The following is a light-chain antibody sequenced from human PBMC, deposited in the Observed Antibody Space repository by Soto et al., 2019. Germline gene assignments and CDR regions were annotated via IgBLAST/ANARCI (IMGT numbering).Light chain of an antibody. CDR3: SSFSSSSTYV. J-gene: IGLJ1*01. CDR2: EVS. V-gene: IGLV2-14*01. Sequence: HSVLTQPASVSGSPGQAISISCTGTSSDVGTYKYVSWYQQHPGKAPKLMISEVSNRPSGVSNRFSGSKSGNTASLTISGPQAEDEADYYCSSFSSSSTYVFGTGTKAPS. CDR1: SSDVGTYKY.